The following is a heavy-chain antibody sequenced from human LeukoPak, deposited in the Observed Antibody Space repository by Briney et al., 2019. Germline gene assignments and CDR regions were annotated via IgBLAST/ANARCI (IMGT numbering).Heavy chain of an antibody. J-gene: IGHJ4*02. CDR3: AKGSYYDSSGSFYFDY. CDR2: ISGSGGST. CDR1: GFTFSSYA. V-gene: IGHV3-23*01. D-gene: IGHD3-22*01. Sequence: GGSLRLSCAASGFTFSSYAMSWVRQAPGKGLEWVSAISGSGGSTYYADSVKGRFTISRDNSKNTLYVQVNSLGTEDTAAYYCAKGSYYDSSGSFYFDYWGQGTLVTVSS.